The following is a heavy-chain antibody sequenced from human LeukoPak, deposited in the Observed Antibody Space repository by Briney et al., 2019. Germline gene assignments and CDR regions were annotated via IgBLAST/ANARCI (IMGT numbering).Heavy chain of an antibody. CDR2: IYYSGST. J-gene: IGHJ2*01. V-gene: IGHV4-59*01. CDR3: ARVFIGDCDFHL. Sequence: KPSETLSLTCTVSGGSISDYYWSWIRQPPGKGLEWIGYIYYSGSTNYNPSLKSRVTISVDTSKDQFSLNLSSVTAADTAVYYCARVFIGDCDFHLWARGTLVTVSS. CDR1: GGSISDYY. D-gene: IGHD2-21*02.